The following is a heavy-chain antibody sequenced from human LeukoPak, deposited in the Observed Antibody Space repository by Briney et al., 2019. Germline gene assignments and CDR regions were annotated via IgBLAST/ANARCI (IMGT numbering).Heavy chain of an antibody. CDR2: IYYSGAT. D-gene: IGHD1-26*01. J-gene: IGHJ4*02. CDR3: ARLSGSPHPPFDY. Sequence: PSETLSLTCTVSGGSISNYYWTCIRQPPGKGLEWIGYIYYSGATHYNPSLKSRVTISVDTSKNQFSLKLTSVTAADTAVYYCARLSGSPHPPFDYWGQGTLVTVSS. CDR1: GGSISNYY. V-gene: IGHV4-59*08.